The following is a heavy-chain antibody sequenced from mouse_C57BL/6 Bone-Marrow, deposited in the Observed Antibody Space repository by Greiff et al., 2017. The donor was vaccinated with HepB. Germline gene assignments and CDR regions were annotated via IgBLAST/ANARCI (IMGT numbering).Heavy chain of an antibody. CDR1: GFTFNTYA. Sequence: EVQLVESGGGLVQPKGSLKLSCAASGFTFNTYAMHWVRQAPGKGLEWVARIRSKSSNYATYYADSVKDRFTISRDDSQSMLYLHMNNLKTEDTAMYYCVRERGGYSYWYFDVWGTGTTVTVSS. CDR2: IRSKSSNYAT. CDR3: VRERGGYSYWYFDV. J-gene: IGHJ1*03. V-gene: IGHV10-3*01. D-gene: IGHD2-3*01.